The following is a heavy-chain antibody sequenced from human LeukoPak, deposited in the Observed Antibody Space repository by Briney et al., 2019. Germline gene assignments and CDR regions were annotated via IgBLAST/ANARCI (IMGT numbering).Heavy chain of an antibody. CDR1: GGTFSSYA. J-gene: IGHJ5*02. CDR3: ATRYCSSTSCYTNWFDP. V-gene: IGHV1-69*04. Sequence: SVKVSCKASGGTFSSYAISWVRQAPGQGLGWMGRIIPILGIANYAQKFQGRVTITADKSTSTAYMELSSLRSEDTAVYYCATRYCSSTSCYTNWFDPWGPGTLVTVSS. D-gene: IGHD2-2*02. CDR2: IIPILGIA.